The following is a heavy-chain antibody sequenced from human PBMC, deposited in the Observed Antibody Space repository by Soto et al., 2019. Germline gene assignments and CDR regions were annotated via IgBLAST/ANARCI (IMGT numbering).Heavy chain of an antibody. CDR3: ARIPLFGVVIDWFDP. CDR1: GYTFTDFY. Sequence: ASVKVSCKASGYTFTDFYIHWVRQAPGQGPEWMGWINPVNGTTNYAQNFHGRVTMTRDTSIGTAYMELIRLRSDDTAVYYCARIPLFGVVIDWFDPWGQGTRVTVSS. J-gene: IGHJ5*02. CDR2: INPVNGTT. D-gene: IGHD3-3*01. V-gene: IGHV1-2*02.